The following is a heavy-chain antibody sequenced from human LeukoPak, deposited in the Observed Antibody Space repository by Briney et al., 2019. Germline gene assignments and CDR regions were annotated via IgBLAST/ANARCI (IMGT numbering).Heavy chain of an antibody. V-gene: IGHV4-39*07. Sequence: PSETLSLTCSASGGSIGSITYYWAWIRQPPGKGLEWIGSLHYSGSTNYNPSLKSRVTISVDTSKNQFSLKLSSVTAADTAVYYCARGTYYDILTGWGGPYYFDYWGQGTLVTVSS. CDR1: GGSIGSITYY. J-gene: IGHJ4*02. CDR2: LHYSGST. CDR3: ARGTYYDILTGWGGPYYFDY. D-gene: IGHD3-9*01.